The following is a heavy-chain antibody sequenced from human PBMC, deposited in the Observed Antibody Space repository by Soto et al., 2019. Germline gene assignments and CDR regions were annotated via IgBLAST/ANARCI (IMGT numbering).Heavy chain of an antibody. CDR1: GGTFSSYT. J-gene: IGHJ4*02. V-gene: IGHV1-69*02. Sequence: QVQLVQSGAEVKKPGSSVKVSCKASGGTFSSYTISWVRQAPGQGLEWMGRIIPILGIANYAQKFQGRVTITEDKSTSTAYMELSSLRSEDTAVYYCAREWEKRGFDYWGQGTLVTVSS. CDR2: IIPILGIA. D-gene: IGHD1-26*01. CDR3: AREWEKRGFDY.